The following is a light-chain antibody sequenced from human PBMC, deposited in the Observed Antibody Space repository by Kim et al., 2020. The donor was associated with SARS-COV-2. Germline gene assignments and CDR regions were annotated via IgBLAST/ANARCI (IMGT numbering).Light chain of an antibody. CDR2: GKN. CDR1: SLRSYY. V-gene: IGLV3-19*01. CDR3: NSRDSSGNHLVV. Sequence: SSELTQDPAVSVALGQTVRITCQGDSLRSYYASWYQQKPGQAPVLVIYGKNNRPSGIPDRFSGSSSGNTASLTITGAQAEAEADYYYNSRDSSGNHLVVF. J-gene: IGLJ2*01.